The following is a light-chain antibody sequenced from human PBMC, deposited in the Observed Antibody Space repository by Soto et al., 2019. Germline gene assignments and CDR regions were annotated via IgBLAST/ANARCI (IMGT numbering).Light chain of an antibody. Sequence: EVVMTQSPATVSVFPGEGVTLSCRASQTISTDLAWYQQKPGQAPRLLIYGASTRATGVPDRFSGGGSGTEFTLTISSLQSEDFALYDCQQNNKSPPVTFGGGTK. CDR3: QQNNKSPPVT. J-gene: IGKJ4*01. V-gene: IGKV3-15*01. CDR1: QTISTD. CDR2: GAS.